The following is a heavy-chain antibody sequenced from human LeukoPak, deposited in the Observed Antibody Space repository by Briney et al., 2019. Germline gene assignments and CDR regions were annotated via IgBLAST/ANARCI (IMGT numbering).Heavy chain of an antibody. CDR1: GYSFRDFG. D-gene: IGHD1-26*01. CDR3: ASRSGTNPYYFDY. Sequence: ASVKVSCKASGYSFRDFGIGWVRQAPGQGLEWLGWINVYNGKINSAEKVQGRVTMTTDTSTSTVYMELRSLRSDDTAVYYCASRSGTNPYYFDYWGQGTLVTVSS. CDR2: INVYNGKI. V-gene: IGHV1-18*01. J-gene: IGHJ4*02.